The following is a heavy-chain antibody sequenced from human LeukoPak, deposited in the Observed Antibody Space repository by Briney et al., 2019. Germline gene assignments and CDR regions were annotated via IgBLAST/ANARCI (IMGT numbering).Heavy chain of an antibody. CDR3: AKHRGSSGADARPAEY. V-gene: IGHV1-18*01. CDR2: ISAYNGYT. J-gene: IGHJ4*02. CDR1: GYTFSSYG. Sequence: ASVKVSCKASGYTFSSYGISWVRQAPGQGLEWMGWISAYNGYTTYAQRLKGRVTMTTDTSTSTAYMELRSLRSDDTAVYYCAKHRGSSGADARPAEYWGQGTLVTVSS. D-gene: IGHD5-12*01.